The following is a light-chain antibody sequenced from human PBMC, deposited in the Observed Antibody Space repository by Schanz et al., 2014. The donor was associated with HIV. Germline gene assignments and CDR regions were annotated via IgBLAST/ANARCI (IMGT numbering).Light chain of an antibody. V-gene: IGLV6-57*04. CDR1: SGNIADNC. Sequence: FMLTQPHSVSESPGKTTTISCTRSSGNIADNCVQWYQHRPGSAPITLIYESDQRHSGVPARFSASIDSSSNSATLSISGLEAEDEADYYCQSYDSTNPGIFGGGTKLTVL. CDR3: QSYDSTNPGI. CDR2: ESD. J-gene: IGLJ2*01.